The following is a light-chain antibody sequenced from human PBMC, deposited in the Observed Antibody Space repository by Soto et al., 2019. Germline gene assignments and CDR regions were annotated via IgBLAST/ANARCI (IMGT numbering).Light chain of an antibody. CDR2: SNN. Sequence: QSALTQPPSVSGAPGQRVTISCTGSSSSIGARFDVHWYQQLPGSAPKLLIYSNNNRPSGVPDRFSVSRSATSASLAITGLQAADEADYYCQSYDSSLSAYVFGTATKVTVL. CDR3: QSYDSSLSAYV. J-gene: IGLJ1*01. CDR1: SSSIGARFD. V-gene: IGLV1-40*01.